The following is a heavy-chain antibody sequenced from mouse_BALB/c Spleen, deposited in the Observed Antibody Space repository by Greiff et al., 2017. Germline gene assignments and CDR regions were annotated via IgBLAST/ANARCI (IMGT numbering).Heavy chain of an antibody. J-gene: IGHJ4*01. CDR2: INPSTGYT. D-gene: IGHD2-14*01. V-gene: IGHV1-7*01. CDR1: GYTFTSYW. Sequence: QVQLQQSGAELVKPGASVKMSCKASGYTFTSYWMHWVKQRPGQGLEWIGYINPSTGYTEYNQKFKDKATLTADKSSSTAYMQLSSLTSEDSAVYYCARLEYDAMDDWGQGTSVTVSS. CDR3: ARLEYDAMDD.